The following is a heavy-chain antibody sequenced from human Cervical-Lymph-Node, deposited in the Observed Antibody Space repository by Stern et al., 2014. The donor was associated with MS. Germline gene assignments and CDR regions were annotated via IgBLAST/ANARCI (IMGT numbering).Heavy chain of an antibody. J-gene: IGHJ4*02. CDR3: ARDTSSPERSDW. D-gene: IGHD1-1*01. Sequence: EVQLVQSGGGVIQPGGSLRLSCTASGFTVSRGYMTWVRQAPGQGLEWVSLITNGGSTFYTDAVKGRFTISRDDSKNTVYLHMTSLRAEDTAMYYCARDTSSPERSDWWGQGTLVTVSS. V-gene: IGHV3-53*01. CDR1: GFTVSRGY. CDR2: ITNGGST.